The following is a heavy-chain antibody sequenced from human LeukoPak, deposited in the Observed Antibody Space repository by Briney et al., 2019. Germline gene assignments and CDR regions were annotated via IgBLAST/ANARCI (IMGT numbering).Heavy chain of an antibody. V-gene: IGHV3-21*01. Sequence: VGSLRLSCAASGFTFSSYSMNWVRQAPGKGLEWVSSISSSSSYIYYADSVKGRFTISRDNAKNSLYLQMNSLRAEDTAVYYCASSLGGSYEGAFDIWGQGTMVTVSS. CDR3: ASSLGGSYEGAFDI. D-gene: IGHD1-26*01. CDR1: GFTFSSYS. CDR2: ISSSSSYI. J-gene: IGHJ3*02.